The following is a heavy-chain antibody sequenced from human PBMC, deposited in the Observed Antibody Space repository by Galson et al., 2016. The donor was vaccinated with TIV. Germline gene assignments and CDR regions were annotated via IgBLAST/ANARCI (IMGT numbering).Heavy chain of an antibody. Sequence: SVKVSCKASGYTFTHYYMHWVRQAPGQGPEWMGRIIPVLGMTNYAQKFQGRVTITADRFTGTAYLELSSLKPGDTAVYYCARADSVDISSTEYWGQGTLVTVSS. CDR3: ARADSVDISSTEY. V-gene: IGHV1-69*04. CDR1: GYTFTHYY. D-gene: IGHD3-9*01. J-gene: IGHJ4*02. CDR2: IIPVLGMT.